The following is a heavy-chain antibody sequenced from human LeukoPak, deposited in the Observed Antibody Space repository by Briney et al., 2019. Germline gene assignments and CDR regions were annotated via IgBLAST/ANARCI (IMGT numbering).Heavy chain of an antibody. CDR1: GYTFTSYG. D-gene: IGHD3-3*01. Sequence: ASVKVSCKASGYTFTSYGISWVRQAPGQGLEWMGWISAYNGNTNYAQKLQGRVTMTTDTSTSTAYMELRSLRSDDTAVYYCARGGPGERFLEWPIRGYYFDYWGQGTLVTVSS. V-gene: IGHV1-18*01. CDR3: ARGGPGERFLEWPIRGYYFDY. CDR2: ISAYNGNT. J-gene: IGHJ4*02.